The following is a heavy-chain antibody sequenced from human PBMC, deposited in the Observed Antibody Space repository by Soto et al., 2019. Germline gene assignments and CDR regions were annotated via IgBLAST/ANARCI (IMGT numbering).Heavy chain of an antibody. Sequence: PGRSLRLSCAASGFTFSSYAMSWVRQAPGKGLEWVSAISGSGGSTYYADSVKGRFTISRDNSKNTLYLQMNSLRAEDTAVYYCAKEGIAAAGTRIYFDYWGQGTLVTVSS. CDR3: AKEGIAAAGTRIYFDY. CDR1: GFTFSSYA. D-gene: IGHD6-13*01. J-gene: IGHJ4*02. V-gene: IGHV3-23*01. CDR2: ISGSGGST.